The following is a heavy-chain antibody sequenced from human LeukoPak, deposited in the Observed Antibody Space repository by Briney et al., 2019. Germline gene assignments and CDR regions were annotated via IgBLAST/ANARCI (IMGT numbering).Heavy chain of an antibody. V-gene: IGHV4-34*01. Sequence: SETLSLTCAVYGGSFSGYYWSWIRQPPGKGLEWIGEINHSGSTNYNPSLKSRVTISVDTSKNQFSLKLSSVTAADTAVYYCARRYQESSFDYWGQGTLVTVSS. CDR3: ARRYQESSFDY. CDR1: GGSFSGYY. J-gene: IGHJ4*02. D-gene: IGHD3-9*01. CDR2: INHSGST.